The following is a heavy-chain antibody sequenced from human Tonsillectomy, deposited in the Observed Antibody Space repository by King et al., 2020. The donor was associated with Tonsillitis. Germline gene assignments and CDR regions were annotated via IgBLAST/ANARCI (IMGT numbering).Heavy chain of an antibody. CDR2: IKQDGSVT. J-gene: IGHJ3*02. CDR1: GFTFSNYW. Sequence: VQLVESGGGLVQPGGSLRLSCVGSGFTFSNYWMTWVRQAPGKGLEWVANIKQDGSVTYYVDSVRGRFTISRDNAKKAVYLQMDSLRADDTAVYFCARDMNPYDGSVHYDALDMWGQGTMVPVSS. D-gene: IGHD3-22*01. V-gene: IGHV3-7*03. CDR3: ARDMNPYDGSVHYDALDM.